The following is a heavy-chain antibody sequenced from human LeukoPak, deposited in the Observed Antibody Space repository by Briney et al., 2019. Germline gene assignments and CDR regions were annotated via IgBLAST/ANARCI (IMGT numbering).Heavy chain of an antibody. J-gene: IGHJ4*02. CDR2: ISAYNGNT. CDR1: GYTFTSYY. Sequence: GASVKVSCKASGYTFTSYYMHWVRQAPGQGLEWMGWISAYNGNTNYAQKLQGRVTMTTDTSTSTAYMELRSLRSDDTAVYYCAREKQQLADYWGQGTLVTVSS. D-gene: IGHD6-13*01. V-gene: IGHV1-18*04. CDR3: AREKQQLADY.